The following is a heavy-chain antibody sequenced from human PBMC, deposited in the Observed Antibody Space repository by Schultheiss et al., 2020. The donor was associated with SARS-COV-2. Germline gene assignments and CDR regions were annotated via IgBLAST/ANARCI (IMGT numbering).Heavy chain of an antibody. CDR2: IGESGGT. CDR3: GEFDY. CDR1: GFTFSDSA. J-gene: IGHJ4*02. V-gene: IGHV3-23*01. Sequence: GGSLRLSCAASGFTFSDSAFHWVRQAPGKGLEWVSRIGESGGTYSADSVKGRLTISRDNSKNTLYLQMNSLRADDTAVYYCGEFDYWGQGTLVTVS. D-gene: IGHD1-26*01.